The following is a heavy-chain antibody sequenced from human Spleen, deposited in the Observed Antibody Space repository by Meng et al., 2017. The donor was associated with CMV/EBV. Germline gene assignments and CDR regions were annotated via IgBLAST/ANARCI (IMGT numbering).Heavy chain of an antibody. CDR2: ISYDGRLE. CDR1: GFTLSRYA. V-gene: IGHV3-30*04. CDR3: ARSAAAVLQSSDY. Sequence: LSCAAAGFTLSRYAMSWVRQAPGKRRGWVAVISYDGRLEYYADSVKGRFTIARDNSKNMLYLQMNSLRVEDTAVYYCARSAAAVLQSSDYWGQGTLVTVS. J-gene: IGHJ4*02. D-gene: IGHD6-13*01.